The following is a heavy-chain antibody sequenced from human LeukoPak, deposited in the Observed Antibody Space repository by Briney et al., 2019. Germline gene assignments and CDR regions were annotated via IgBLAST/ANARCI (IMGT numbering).Heavy chain of an antibody. CDR1: GYSISSGYY. J-gene: IGHJ5*02. V-gene: IGHV4-38-2*02. CDR2: IYHSGST. CDR3: ARDSPWFDP. Sequence: SETLSLTCAVSGYSISSGYYWGWIGQPPGKGLEWIGSIYHSGSTYYNPSLKSRVTMSVDTSKNQFSLKLSSVTAADTAVYYCARDSPWFDPWGQGTLVTVSS.